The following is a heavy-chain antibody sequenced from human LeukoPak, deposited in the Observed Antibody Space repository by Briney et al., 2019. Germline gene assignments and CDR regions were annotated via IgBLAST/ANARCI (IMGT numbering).Heavy chain of an antibody. CDR1: GFTFSSYS. D-gene: IGHD5-24*01. CDR2: ISYDGSNK. Sequence: PGGSLRLSCAASGFTFSSYSMNWARQAPGKGLEWVAVISYDGSNKYYADSVKGRFTISRDNSKNTLYLQMNSLRAEDTAVYYCARGGRGDLRIYYMDVWGKGTTVTGSS. J-gene: IGHJ6*03. CDR3: ARGGRGDLRIYYMDV. V-gene: IGHV3-30*05.